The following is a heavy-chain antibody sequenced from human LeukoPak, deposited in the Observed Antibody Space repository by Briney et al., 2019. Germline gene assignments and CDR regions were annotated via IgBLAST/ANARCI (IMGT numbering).Heavy chain of an antibody. Sequence: VKVSCKVSGYTLTELSMHWVREAAGKGPEWRGGFDPEDGETIYAQKFQGRVTMTEDTSTDTAYMELSSLRSEDTAVYYCAPSIVATYYSYMDVWGKGTTVTVSS. CDR2: FDPEDGET. V-gene: IGHV1-24*01. J-gene: IGHJ6*03. CDR3: APSIVATYYSYMDV. D-gene: IGHD5-12*01. CDR1: GYTLTELS.